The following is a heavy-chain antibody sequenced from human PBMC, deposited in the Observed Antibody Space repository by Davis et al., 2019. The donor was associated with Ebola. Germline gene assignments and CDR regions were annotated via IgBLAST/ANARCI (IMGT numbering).Heavy chain of an antibody. CDR2: INHSGST. J-gene: IGHJ6*02. Sequence: MPSETLSLTCAVYGGSFSGYYWSWIRQPPGKGLEWIGEINHSGSTNYNPSLKSRVTISVDTSKNQFSLKLGSVTAADTAVYYCARMIVVPDALYNYYYGLDVWGQGTPVTVSS. V-gene: IGHV4-34*01. CDR1: GGSFSGYY. D-gene: IGHD3-22*01. CDR3: ARMIVVPDALYNYYYGLDV.